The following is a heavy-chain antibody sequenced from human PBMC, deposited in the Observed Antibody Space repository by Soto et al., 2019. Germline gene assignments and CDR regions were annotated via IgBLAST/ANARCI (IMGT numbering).Heavy chain of an antibody. Sequence: ASVKVSCKASGYTFTSYAMHWLRQAPGQGLEWMGWMNAGSGNTSYSQKFQGRVTITRNTSISTAYMELSSLRSEDTAVYYCARVQKVWGMDVWGKGTTVTVSS. CDR2: MNAGSGNT. CDR1: GYTFTSYA. V-gene: IGHV1-3*01. J-gene: IGHJ6*04. CDR3: ARVQKVWGMDV. D-gene: IGHD3-16*01.